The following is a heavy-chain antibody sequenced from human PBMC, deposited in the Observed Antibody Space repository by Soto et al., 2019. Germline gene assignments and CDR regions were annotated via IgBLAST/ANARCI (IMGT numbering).Heavy chain of an antibody. V-gene: IGHV3-23*01. J-gene: IGHJ4*02. CDR1: GFTFSSYA. D-gene: IGHD2-21*02. CDR2: ISGSGGST. Sequence: GGSLRLSCAASGFTFSSYAMSWVRQAPGKGLEWVSAISGSGGSTYYADSVKGRFTISRDNSKNTLYLQMNSLRAEDTAVYYCEKDFYCGGDCYCYYWGQETLVTVSS. CDR3: EKDFYCGGDCYCYY.